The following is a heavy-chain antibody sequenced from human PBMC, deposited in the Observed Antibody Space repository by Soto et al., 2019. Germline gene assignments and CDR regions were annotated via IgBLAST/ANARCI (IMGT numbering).Heavy chain of an antibody. V-gene: IGHV1-18*01. J-gene: IGHJ6*02. Sequence: ASVKVSCKASGYTFTSYGISWVRQAPGQGLEWMGWISAYNGNTNYAQKLQGRVTMTTDTSTSTAYMELRSLRSDDTAVYYCARVDSRGYYPYYHYYGMDVWGQGTTVTVSS. CDR3: ARVDSRGYYPYYHYYGMDV. D-gene: IGHD3-22*01. CDR1: GYTFTSYG. CDR2: ISAYNGNT.